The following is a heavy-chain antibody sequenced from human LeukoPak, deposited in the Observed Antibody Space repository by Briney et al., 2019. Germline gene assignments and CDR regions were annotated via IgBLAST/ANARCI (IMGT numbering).Heavy chain of an antibody. CDR1: GGTFSSYA. Sequence: ASVKVSCKASGGTFSSYAISWVRQAPGQVLEWMGRIIPIFGIANYAQKFQGRVTITADKSTSTAYMELSSLRSEDTAVYYCARAEGYNEKGDDYYVMDVWGQGTTVTVSS. V-gene: IGHV1-69*04. CDR2: IIPIFGIA. D-gene: IGHD5-24*01. J-gene: IGHJ6*02. CDR3: ARAEGYNEKGDDYYVMDV.